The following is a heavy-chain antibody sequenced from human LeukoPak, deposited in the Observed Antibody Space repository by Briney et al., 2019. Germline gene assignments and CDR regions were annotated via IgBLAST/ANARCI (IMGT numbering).Heavy chain of an antibody. CDR3: ARGASSSWYPLVVRYYYGMDV. Sequence: SSGTLSLTCAVSGGSISSSNWWSWVRQPPGKGLEWIGEIYHSGSTNYNPSLKSRVTISVDKSKNQFSLKLSSVTAADTAVYYCARGASSSWYPLVVRYYYGMDVWGQGTTVTVSS. V-gene: IGHV4-4*02. J-gene: IGHJ6*02. CDR2: IYHSGST. CDR1: GGSISSSNW. D-gene: IGHD6-13*01.